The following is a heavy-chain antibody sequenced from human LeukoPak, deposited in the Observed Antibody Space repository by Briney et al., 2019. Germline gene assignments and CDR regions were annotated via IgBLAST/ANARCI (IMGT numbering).Heavy chain of an antibody. Sequence: GGSLRLSCAASGFTFSSYSMNWVRQAPGKGLEWVAYMNQDGSETFYVDSVKGRFTISRDNAKNSLYLQMNSLRVDDTAVYLCTREPRTLAHWGQGTLVTVSS. CDR2: MNQDGSET. CDR1: GFTFSSYS. CDR3: TREPRTLAH. V-gene: IGHV3-7*01. J-gene: IGHJ4*02.